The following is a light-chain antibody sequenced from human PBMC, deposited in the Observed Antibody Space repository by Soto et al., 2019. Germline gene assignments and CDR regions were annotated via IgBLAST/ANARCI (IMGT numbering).Light chain of an antibody. CDR2: EVN. Sequence: QPVLTQPPSASGSPGESVTMSCTGTSRDVGGYVYVSWFQQHPGKAPKLIIFEVNKRPSGVPDRFSGSRSGNTASLTVSGLQIEDEADYYCSSYAGSNKMVFGGGTKVTVL. CDR1: SRDVGGYVY. J-gene: IGLJ2*01. V-gene: IGLV2-8*01. CDR3: SSYAGSNKMV.